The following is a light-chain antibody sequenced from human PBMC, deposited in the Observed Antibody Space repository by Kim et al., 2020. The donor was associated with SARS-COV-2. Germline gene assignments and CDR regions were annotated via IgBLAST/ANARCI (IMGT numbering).Light chain of an antibody. CDR2: GAS. CDR1: QSVSSN. J-gene: IGKJ2*01. Sequence: LSGSPGERATRSCRASQSVSSNLAWYQQKPGQAPRLLIYGASIRATGIPARFSGSGSGTEFTLTISILQSEDFAVYYCQQYNNWHTFGQGTKLEI. CDR3: QQYNNWHT. V-gene: IGKV3D-15*03.